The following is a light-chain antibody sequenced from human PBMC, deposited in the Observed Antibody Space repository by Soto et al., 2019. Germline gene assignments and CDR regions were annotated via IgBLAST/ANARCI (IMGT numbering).Light chain of an antibody. Sequence: IQIPLSPSTLSALVEDKVPTLFRASQSISSWLAWYQQKPGKAPKLLIYDASSLESGVPSRFSGSGSGTEFTLTISSLQPDDFATYYCQQYNSYSAFGQGTKV. V-gene: IGKV1-5*02. J-gene: IGKJ1*01. CDR2: DAS. CDR1: QSISSW. CDR3: QQYNSYSA.